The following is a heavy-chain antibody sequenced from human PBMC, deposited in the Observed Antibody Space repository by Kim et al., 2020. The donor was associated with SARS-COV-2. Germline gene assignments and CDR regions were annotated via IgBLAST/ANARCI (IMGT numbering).Heavy chain of an antibody. V-gene: IGHV3-53*01. CDR1: GFSVSNQY. CDR3: FRIEH. J-gene: IGHJ4*02. CDR2: TYGDGCA. Sequence: GGSLRLSCAASGFSVSNQYIIWVRQAPGKGLEWVSSTYGDGCAHYSDALKGRFIIFRGNSKNTTYLQMISLPVDDTTTYYCFRIEHWSQGAMGTVSS.